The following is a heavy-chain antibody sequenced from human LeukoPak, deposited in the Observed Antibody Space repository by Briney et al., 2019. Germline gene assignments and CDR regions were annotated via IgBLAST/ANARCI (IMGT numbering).Heavy chain of an antibody. D-gene: IGHD2-8*02. Sequence: ASVKVSCKASGYTFTSYDMNWVRQATGQGLEWMGWMNPNSGTTGYAQKFQGRVTMTRNTSISTAYMELSSLRSEDTAVYYCARRTGYHNYMDVWGKGTTVTVSS. CDR3: ARRTGYHNYMDV. V-gene: IGHV1-8*01. J-gene: IGHJ6*03. CDR1: GYTFTSYD. CDR2: MNPNSGTT.